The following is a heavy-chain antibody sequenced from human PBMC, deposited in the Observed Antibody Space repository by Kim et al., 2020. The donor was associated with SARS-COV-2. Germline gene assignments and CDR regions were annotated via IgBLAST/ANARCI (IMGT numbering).Heavy chain of an antibody. CDR1: GFTFSSYA. J-gene: IGHJ6*02. CDR2: ISSNGGST. CDR3: ARAQWELYYYYGMDV. D-gene: IGHD1-26*01. Sequence: GGSLRLSCAASGFTFSSYAMHWVRQAPGKGLEYVSAISSNGGSTYYANSVKGRFTISRDNSKNTLYLQMGSLRAEDMAVYYCARAQWELYYYYGMDVWG. V-gene: IGHV3-64*01.